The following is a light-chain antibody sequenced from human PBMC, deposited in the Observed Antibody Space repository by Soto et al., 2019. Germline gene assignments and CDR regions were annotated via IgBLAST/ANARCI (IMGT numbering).Light chain of an antibody. J-gene: IGKJ3*01. CDR2: AAS. CDR1: RSVAGSY. CDR3: QLYGTSSLFP. V-gene: IGKV3-20*01. Sequence: IVLTQSPGTLSLSPGDRATLSCRASRSVAGSYLAWYQQKPGQAPRLLIYAASSRATGIPDRFSGSESGTDFPLTISRLEPEDFAVYYCQLYGTSSLFPFGPGTKVDIK.